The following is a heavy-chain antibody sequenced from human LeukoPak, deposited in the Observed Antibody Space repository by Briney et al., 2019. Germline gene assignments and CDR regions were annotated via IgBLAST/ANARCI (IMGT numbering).Heavy chain of an antibody. CDR1: GFTVSGNF. V-gene: IGHV3-66*04. CDR2: IYSGGST. D-gene: IGHD3-10*01. Sequence: GGSLRLSCAASGFTVSGNFMSWVRQAPGKGLEWVSMIYSGGSTYYADSVKGRFTISRDNSKNTLYLQMNSLRAEDTAVYYCARRFTMVRGVTAHTTDYWGQGTLVTVSS. CDR3: ARRFTMVRGVTAHTTDY. J-gene: IGHJ4*02.